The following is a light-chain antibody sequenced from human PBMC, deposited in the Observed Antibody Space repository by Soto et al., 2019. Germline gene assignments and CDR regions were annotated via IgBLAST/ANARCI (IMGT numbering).Light chain of an antibody. V-gene: IGKV3-15*01. J-gene: IGKJ2*03. CDR1: QSVDSN. CDR2: DAS. CDR3: QQYYYWPSNS. Sequence: EIVMTQSPSTLSVSPGERSTLSFMASQSVDSNLAWYQQKLGQAPRLLIYDASTRATSAPARFSGSGSGTEFTLTISSLESEDFAVYYCQQYYYWPSNSFGQGTKVDIK.